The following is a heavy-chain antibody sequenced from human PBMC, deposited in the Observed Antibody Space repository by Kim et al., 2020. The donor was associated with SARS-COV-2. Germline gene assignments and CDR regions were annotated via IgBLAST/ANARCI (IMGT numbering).Heavy chain of an antibody. CDR1: GGSISSYY. V-gene: IGHV4-59*13. CDR2: IYYSGST. D-gene: IGHD3-3*01. J-gene: IGHJ5*02. Sequence: SETLSLTCTVSGGSISSYYWSWIRQPPGKGLEWIGYIYYSGSTNYNPSLKSRVTISVDTSKNQFSLKLSSVTAADTAVYYCARAPLALRFLEWLNPGEVGNWFDPWGQGTLVTVSS. CDR3: ARAPLALRFLEWLNPGEVGNWFDP.